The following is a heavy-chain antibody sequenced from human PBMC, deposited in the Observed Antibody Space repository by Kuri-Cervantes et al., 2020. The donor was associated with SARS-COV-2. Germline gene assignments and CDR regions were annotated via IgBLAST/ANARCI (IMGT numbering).Heavy chain of an antibody. V-gene: IGHV4-39*02. Sequence: SETLSLTCTVSGGSISSSSYYWGWIRQPPGKGLEWIGGIYYSGSTYYNPSLKSRVTISVDTPKNQFSLKLGSVTAADTAVYYCAKDVINGGQWLVGGFDYWGQGTLVTVS. CDR3: AKDVINGGQWLVGGFDY. CDR1: GGSISSSSYY. CDR2: IYYSGST. J-gene: IGHJ4*02. D-gene: IGHD6-19*01.